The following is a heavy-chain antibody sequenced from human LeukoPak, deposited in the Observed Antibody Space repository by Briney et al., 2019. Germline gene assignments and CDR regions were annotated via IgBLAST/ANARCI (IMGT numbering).Heavy chain of an antibody. CDR3: ARTHPAAAGGLGRWFDP. Sequence: SETLPLTCTVSGGSISSYYWSWIRQPAGKGLEWIGRIYTSGSTNHNPSLKSRVTMSVDTSKNQFSLKLSSVTAADTAVYYCARTHPAAAGGLGRWFDPWGQGTLVTVSS. V-gene: IGHV4-4*07. D-gene: IGHD6-13*01. CDR1: GGSISSYY. J-gene: IGHJ5*02. CDR2: IYTSGST.